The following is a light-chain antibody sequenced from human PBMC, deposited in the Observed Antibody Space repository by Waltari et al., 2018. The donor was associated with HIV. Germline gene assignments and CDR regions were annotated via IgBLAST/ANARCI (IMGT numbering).Light chain of an antibody. J-gene: IGLJ2*01. CDR1: SSNIGSNY. CDR2: RNN. V-gene: IGLV1-47*01. CDR3: AAWDDSLSGVV. Sequence: QSVLTQPPSASGTPGQRVTISCSGSSSNIGSNYVYWYQQLPGTAPKLLIYRNNQGPHGVPDRFAGSKSGTSASLAISGRRSEDEADDYCAAWDDSLSGVVFGGGTKLTVL.